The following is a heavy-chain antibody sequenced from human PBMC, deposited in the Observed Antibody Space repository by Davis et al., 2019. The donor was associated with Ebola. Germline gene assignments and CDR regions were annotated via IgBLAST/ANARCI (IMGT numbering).Heavy chain of an antibody. V-gene: IGHV4-34*01. Sequence: SETLSLTCAVYGGSFSGYYWSWIRQPPGKGLEWIGEINHSGSTNYNPSLKSRVTISVDTSKNQFSLKLSSVTAADTAVYYCAKGFVRGTIDYWGQGTLVTVSS. J-gene: IGHJ4*02. CDR2: INHSGST. D-gene: IGHD3-10*01. CDR1: GGSFSGYY. CDR3: AKGFVRGTIDY.